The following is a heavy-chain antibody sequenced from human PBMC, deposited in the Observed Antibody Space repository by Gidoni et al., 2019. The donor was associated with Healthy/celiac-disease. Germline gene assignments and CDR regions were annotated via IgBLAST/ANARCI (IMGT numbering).Heavy chain of an antibody. CDR2: ISYDGSNK. CDR1: GFTFSSYG. CDR3: ARRPHHDY. Sequence: QVQMVESGGGVVQPGRSLRLSCAASGFTFSSYGMPWVRQAPGKGLEWVAVISYDGSNKYYADSVKGRFTISRDNSKNTLYLQMNILRAEDTAVYYCARRPHHDYWGQGTLVTVSS. J-gene: IGHJ4*02. V-gene: IGHV3-30*03.